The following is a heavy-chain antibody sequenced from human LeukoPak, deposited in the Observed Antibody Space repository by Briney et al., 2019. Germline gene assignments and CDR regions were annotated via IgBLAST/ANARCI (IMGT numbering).Heavy chain of an antibody. Sequence: ASVKVSCKASGYTFTSYYMHWVRQAPAQGLEWMGIINTSGGSTSYAQKFHGRVTMTRDMSTGTVYMELSSLRSEDTAVYYCARGMFWSGPPNFDYWGQGTLVTVSS. CDR3: ARGMFWSGPPNFDY. CDR2: INTSGGST. D-gene: IGHD3-3*01. J-gene: IGHJ4*02. CDR1: GYTFTSYY. V-gene: IGHV1-46*01.